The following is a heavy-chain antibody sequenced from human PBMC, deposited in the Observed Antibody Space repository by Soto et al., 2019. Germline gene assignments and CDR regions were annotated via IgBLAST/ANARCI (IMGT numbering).Heavy chain of an antibody. CDR1: GVVFYSTA. D-gene: IGHD7-27*01. CDR3: SHAPNWGWQLIGY. V-gene: IGHV1-69*13. J-gene: IGHJ4*02. Sequence: GASVKVSCKSSGVVFYSTAINWVRQAPGQGLEWMGGIVPMNGSPKYAQEFLGRVTISADASATTAYMDLSGLKSEDTAVYYCSHAPNWGWQLIGYWGRGTQVTVSS. CDR2: IVPMNGSP.